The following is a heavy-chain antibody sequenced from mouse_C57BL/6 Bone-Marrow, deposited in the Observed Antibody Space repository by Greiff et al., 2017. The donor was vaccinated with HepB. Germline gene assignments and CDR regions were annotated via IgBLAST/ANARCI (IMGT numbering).Heavy chain of an antibody. D-gene: IGHD1-2*01. CDR3: ARVALLRFDF. J-gene: IGHJ2*01. CDR2: ISDGGSYT. V-gene: IGHV5-4*03. CDR1: GFTFSSYA. Sequence: EVKLVESGGGLVKPGGSLKLSCAASGFTFSSYAMSWVRQTPEKRLEWVATISDGGSYTYYPANVKGRFTISRDNAKNNQYLHMSQLKSEDTAMYYCARVALLRFDFGDQGTTLTVSS.